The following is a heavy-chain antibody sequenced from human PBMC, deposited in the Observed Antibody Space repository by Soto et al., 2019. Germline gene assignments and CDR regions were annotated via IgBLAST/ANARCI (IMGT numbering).Heavy chain of an antibody. J-gene: IGHJ4*02. Sequence: QVQLVQSGAVVKKPGASVKVSCKVSGYTLTDLSMHWVRQAPGKGLEWMGGFDPEDGETIYAQKFQGRVTMTEDTSTDTAYMELSCVSSEDTAVYYCATVTRIAARRWWGDFDYWGQGTLVTVSS. D-gene: IGHD6-6*01. CDR1: GYTLTDLS. CDR3: ATVTRIAARRWWGDFDY. V-gene: IGHV1-24*01. CDR2: FDPEDGET.